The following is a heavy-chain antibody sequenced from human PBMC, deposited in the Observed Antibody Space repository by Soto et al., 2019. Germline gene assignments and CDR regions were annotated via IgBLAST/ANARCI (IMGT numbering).Heavy chain of an antibody. D-gene: IGHD6-6*01. CDR3: ARGGHSSPYYFDY. CDR2: IYYSGST. J-gene: IGHJ4*02. Sequence: SETLSLTCTVSGGSISSGGYYWSWIRQHLGKGLEWIGYIYYSGSTYYNPSLKSRVTISVDTSKNQFSLKLSSVTAADTAVYYCARGGHSSPYYFDYWGQGTLVTVSS. CDR1: GGSISSGGYY. V-gene: IGHV4-31*03.